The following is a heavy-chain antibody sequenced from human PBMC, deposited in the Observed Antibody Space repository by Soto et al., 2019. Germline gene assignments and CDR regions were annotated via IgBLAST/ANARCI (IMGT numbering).Heavy chain of an antibody. CDR2: TISVFDKA. CDR1: GGPFGSSA. CDR3: ARLRRDWGDAFEL. D-gene: IGHD3-16*01. J-gene: IGHJ3*01. V-gene: IGHV1-69*01. Sequence: QVQLVQSGADVKKPGSSVKVSCKTSGGPFGSSAISWVRQAPAQGLEWMGETISVFDKANYAQNFQGRLTITADEPTGTVFMQLSSLRSEDTAVYFCARLRRDWGDAFELWGLGTFVTVSS.